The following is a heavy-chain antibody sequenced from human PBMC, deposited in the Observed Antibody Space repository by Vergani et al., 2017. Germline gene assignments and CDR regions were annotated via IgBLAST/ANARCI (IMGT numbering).Heavy chain of an antibody. CDR1: GGSITRSSYY. V-gene: IGHV4-39*01. D-gene: IGHD3-9*01. CDR3: ARTESFILRYFHWAL. CDR2: IYHSWRA. J-gene: IGHJ4*02. Sequence: QLHLQESGPGLVKPSETLSLTCTVSGGSITRSSYYWGWIRQPPGKGLEWIGNIYHSWRAYYHPSLKGRVPISVDTSKNQFSLEVTSVTASDTAIYFCARTESFILRYFHWALWGQGTLVTVSS.